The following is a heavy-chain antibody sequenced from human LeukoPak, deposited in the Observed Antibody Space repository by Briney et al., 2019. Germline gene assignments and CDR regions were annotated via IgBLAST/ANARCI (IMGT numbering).Heavy chain of an antibody. V-gene: IGHV3-30*18. J-gene: IGHJ5*02. CDR3: AKETLDL. Sequence: GRSLRLSCAASGFTFSSNGMHWVRQAPGKGLEWVAVLSYDGSTKYYADSVKGQFTISRDNSKNTLYLQMNSLRDEDTAVYYCAKETLDLWGQGTLVTVST. CDR2: LSYDGSTK. CDR1: GFTFSSNG.